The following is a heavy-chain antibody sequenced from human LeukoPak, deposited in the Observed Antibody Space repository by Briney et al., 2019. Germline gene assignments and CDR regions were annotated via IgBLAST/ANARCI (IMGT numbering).Heavy chain of an antibody. J-gene: IGHJ4*02. CDR2: IYYSGST. CDR3: ARADGDLYFDY. V-gene: IGHV4-59*01. Sequence: SETLSLTCTVSGGSISSYYWSWIRQPQGKELEWIGYIYYSGSTNYNPSLKSRVTISVDTSKNQFSLKLSSVTAADTAVYYCARADGDLYFDYWGQGTLVTVSS. D-gene: IGHD4-17*01. CDR1: GGSISSYY.